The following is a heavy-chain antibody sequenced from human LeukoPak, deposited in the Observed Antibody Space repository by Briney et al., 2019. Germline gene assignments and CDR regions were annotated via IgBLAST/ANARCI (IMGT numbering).Heavy chain of an antibody. J-gene: IGHJ4*02. Sequence: ASVKVSCKASGYTFTSYYMHWVRQAPGQGLEWMGIINPSGGSTSYAQKFQGRVTMTRDTPITTAYMDLSRLRSDDTAVYYCARGPHDTAYYFDQWGQGTLVTVSS. CDR2: INPSGGST. D-gene: IGHD5-18*01. CDR1: GYTFTSYY. V-gene: IGHV1-46*01. CDR3: ARGPHDTAYYFDQ.